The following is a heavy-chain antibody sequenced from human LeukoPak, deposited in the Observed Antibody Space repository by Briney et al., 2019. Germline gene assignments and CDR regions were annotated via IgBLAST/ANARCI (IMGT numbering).Heavy chain of an antibody. V-gene: IGHV3-21*01. J-gene: IGHJ4*02. Sequence: GGALRLSCAASGFTFSSYSMNWVRQAPGKGLEWVSSISGSSSYIYYADSVKGRFTISRDNAKNSLYLQMNSLRAEDTAVYYCARHPHEAGDYWGQGTLVTVSS. CDR2: ISGSSSYI. D-gene: IGHD6-19*01. CDR3: ARHPHEAGDY. CDR1: GFTFSSYS.